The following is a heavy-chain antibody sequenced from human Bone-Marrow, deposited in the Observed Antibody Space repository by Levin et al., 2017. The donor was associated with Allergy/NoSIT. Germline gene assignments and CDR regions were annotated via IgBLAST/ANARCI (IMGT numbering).Heavy chain of an antibody. CDR2: ISYDGSNK. J-gene: IGHJ6*02. V-gene: IGHV3-30*18. CDR1: GFTFSSYG. CDR3: AKADGYCISTSCYVWVGAMDV. D-gene: IGHD2-2*01. Sequence: PGGSLRLSCAASGFTFSSYGMHWVRQAPGKGLEWVAVISYDGSNKYYADSVKGRFTISRDNSKNTLYLQMNSLRAEDTAVYYCAKADGYCISTSCYVWVGAMDVWGQGTTVTVSS.